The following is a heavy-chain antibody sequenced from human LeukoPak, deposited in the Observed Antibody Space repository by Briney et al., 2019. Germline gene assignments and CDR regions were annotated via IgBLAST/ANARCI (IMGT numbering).Heavy chain of an antibody. J-gene: IGHJ4*02. V-gene: IGHV1-2*02. D-gene: IGHD1-26*01. CDR2: IDPNSGGT. Sequence: ASVKVSCKASGYTFTGYYMHWVRQAPGQGLEWMGWIDPNSGGTNYAQKLQGRVTMTTDTSTSTAYMELRSLRSDDTAVYYCARDSGSYYLLGYFDYWGQGTLVTVSS. CDR3: ARDSGSYYLLGYFDY. CDR1: GYTFTGYY.